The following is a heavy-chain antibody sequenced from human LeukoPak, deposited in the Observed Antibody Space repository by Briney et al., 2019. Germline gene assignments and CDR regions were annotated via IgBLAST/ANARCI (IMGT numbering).Heavy chain of an antibody. CDR3: ARDLHRRVFDY. Sequence: GRSLRLSCAASGFTFSSYAMHWVRQAPGKGLEWVAVISYDGSNKYYADSVKGRFTISRDNSKNTLYLQMNSLRAEDTAVYYCARDLHRRVFDYWGQGTLVTVSS. J-gene: IGHJ4*02. D-gene: IGHD1-14*01. CDR2: ISYDGSNK. V-gene: IGHV3-30-3*01. CDR1: GFTFSSYA.